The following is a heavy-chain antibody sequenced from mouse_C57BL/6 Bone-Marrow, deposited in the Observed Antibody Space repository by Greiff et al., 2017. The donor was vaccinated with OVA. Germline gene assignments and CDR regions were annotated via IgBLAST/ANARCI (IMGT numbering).Heavy chain of an antibody. V-gene: IGHV1-61*01. CDR3: ARRDGSPFAY. D-gene: IGHD1-1*01. CDR2: IYPSDSET. CDR1: GYTFTSYW. Sequence: QVHVKQPGAELVRPGSSVKLSCKASGYTFTSYWMDWVKQRPGQGLEWIGNIYPSDSETHYNQKFKDKATLTVDKSSSTAYMQLSSLTSEDSAVYYCARRDGSPFAYWGQGTLVTVSA. J-gene: IGHJ3*01.